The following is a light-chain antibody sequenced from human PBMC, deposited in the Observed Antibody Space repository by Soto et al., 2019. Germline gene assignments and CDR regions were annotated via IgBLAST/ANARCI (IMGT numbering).Light chain of an antibody. CDR2: DAS. J-gene: IGKJ5*01. Sequence: ESVLTQSPATLSLSPGERATLSCRASQSVSSYLAWYQQKPGQAPRLLIYDASNRATGIPARFSGSASGTDFPLTISSLEPEDFAVYYCQQRSNSPLTFGQGTRLEIK. CDR1: QSVSSY. V-gene: IGKV3-11*01. CDR3: QQRSNSPLT.